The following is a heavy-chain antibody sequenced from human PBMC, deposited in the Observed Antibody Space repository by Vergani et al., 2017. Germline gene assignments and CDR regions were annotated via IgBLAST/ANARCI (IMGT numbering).Heavy chain of an antibody. Sequence: QVQLQQWGAGLLKPSETLSLTCAVYGGSFSGYYWSWIRQPPGKGLEWIGEINHSGSTNYNPSLKSRVTISVDTSKNQFSLKLSSVTAADTAVYYCARVGTTVTNAGGFDYWGQGTLVTVSS. V-gene: IGHV4-34*01. J-gene: IGHJ4*02. D-gene: IGHD4-17*01. CDR2: INHSGST. CDR3: ARVGTTVTNAGGFDY. CDR1: GGSFSGYY.